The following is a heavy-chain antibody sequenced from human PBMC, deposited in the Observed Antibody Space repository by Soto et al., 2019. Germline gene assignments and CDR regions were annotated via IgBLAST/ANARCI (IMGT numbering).Heavy chain of an antibody. D-gene: IGHD1-7*01. CDR2: ISGSGGST. CDR1: GFTFRRYA. V-gene: IGHV3-23*01. J-gene: IGHJ4*02. CDR3: AKELSGTTPVDY. Sequence: ESGRGLVQPGGSLRLSCAASGFTFRRYAMSWVRQAPGKGLEWVSAISGSGGSTYYADSVKGRFTISRDNSKNTLYLQMISLRAEDTAVYYCAKELSGTTPVDYWGQGTLVTVSS.